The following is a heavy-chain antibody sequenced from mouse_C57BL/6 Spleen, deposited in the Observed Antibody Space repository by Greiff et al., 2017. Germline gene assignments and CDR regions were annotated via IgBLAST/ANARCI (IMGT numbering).Heavy chain of an antibody. CDR2: IDPSDSYT. Sequence: QVQLQQPGAELVRPGTSVKLSCKASGYTFTSYWMHWVKQRPGQGLEWIGVIDPSDSYTNYNQKFKGKATLTVDTSSSTAYMQLSSMTYEDSAVYYGASINTVVARDMDYWGQGTSVTVSS. D-gene: IGHD1-1*01. J-gene: IGHJ4*01. V-gene: IGHV1-59*01. CDR3: ASINTVVARDMDY. CDR1: GYTFTSYW.